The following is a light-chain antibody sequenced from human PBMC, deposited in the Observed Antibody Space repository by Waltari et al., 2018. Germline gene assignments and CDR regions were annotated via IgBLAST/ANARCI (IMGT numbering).Light chain of an antibody. CDR1: STDIGGYVY. CDR2: EVN. Sequence: QSALTQPASVSGSPGESITISCTGTSTDIGGYVYVSWYQQHPDQAPKPIIYEVNSRPPGVPARFSGSRSGNTASLTISGLQAEDAADYYCSSYTSSDTLVLGTGTKVIVL. J-gene: IGLJ1*01. V-gene: IGLV2-14*01. CDR3: SSYTSSDTLV.